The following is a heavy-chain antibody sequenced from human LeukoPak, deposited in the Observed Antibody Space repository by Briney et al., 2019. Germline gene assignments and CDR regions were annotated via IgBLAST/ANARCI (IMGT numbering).Heavy chain of an antibody. CDR2: IKWDGSFI. Sequence: GGSLRLSCAASGCTFDDFAMGWVRQAPGKGPEWVSDIKWDGSFIRYADSVRGRFTISRDNAKNSLDLEMNSLGVEDTAFYYCARGRIAVTGPHYFDYWGQGTLVTVSS. CDR3: ARGRIAVTGPHYFDY. CDR1: GCTFDDFA. J-gene: IGHJ4*02. V-gene: IGHV3-20*04. D-gene: IGHD6-19*01.